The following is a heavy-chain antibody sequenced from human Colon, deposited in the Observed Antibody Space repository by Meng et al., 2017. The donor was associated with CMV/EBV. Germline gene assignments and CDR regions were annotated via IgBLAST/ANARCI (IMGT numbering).Heavy chain of an antibody. V-gene: IGHV3-23*01. Sequence: QLLESGGGLVQPGGSLRLSCAASGFTFSSYPMSWVRQAPGKGLEWVSAISVSGSTTYYADSMKGRFTISRDDSKNTLFLQISTLTAEDTAVYYCAKSRGLVSPDFWGQGTLVTVSS. CDR2: ISVSGSTT. CDR3: AKSRGLVSPDF. D-gene: IGHD3-10*01. J-gene: IGHJ4*02. CDR1: GFTFSSYP.